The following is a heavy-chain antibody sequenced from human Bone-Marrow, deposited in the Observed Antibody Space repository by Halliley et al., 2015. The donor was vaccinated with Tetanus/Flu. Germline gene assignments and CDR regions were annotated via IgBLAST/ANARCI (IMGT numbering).Heavy chain of an antibody. V-gene: IGHV5-51*01. D-gene: IGHD1-1*01. CDR2: VFPDDSDT. Sequence: MQLVQSGAEVKKPGESLKISCKASGYSFTAYWLGWVRHMPGEGLEWMGIVFPDDSDTRYSPSFEGHITISADKSITTAFLQWNSLKASDTAIYHCARGGGNWEPFTYWGQGTLVTVSS. J-gene: IGHJ4*02. CDR1: GYSFTAYW. CDR3: ARGGGNWEPFTY.